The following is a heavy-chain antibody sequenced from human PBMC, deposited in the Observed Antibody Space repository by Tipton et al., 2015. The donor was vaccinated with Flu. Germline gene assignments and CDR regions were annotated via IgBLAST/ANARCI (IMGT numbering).Heavy chain of an antibody. D-gene: IGHD3-9*01. J-gene: IGHJ5*02. CDR1: GGSISSYY. CDR2: IYYSGST. V-gene: IGHV4-59*08. Sequence: TLSLTCTVSGGSISSYYWSWIRQPPGKGLEWIGYIYYSGSTNYNPSLKSRVTISVDTSKNQFSLKLSSVTAADTAVYYCARHFGDYDILTGYDLWGQGTLVTVSS. CDR3: ARHFGDYDILTGYDL.